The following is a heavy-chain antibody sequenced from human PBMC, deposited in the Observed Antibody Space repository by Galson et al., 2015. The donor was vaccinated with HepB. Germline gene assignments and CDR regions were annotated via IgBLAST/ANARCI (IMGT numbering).Heavy chain of an antibody. CDR3: AKGPWSPYYYGMDV. V-gene: IGHV4-30-4*07. J-gene: IGHJ6*02. Sequence: LSLTCAVSGGSICSGGYSWSWIRQPPGKGLEWIGYIYYSGSTYYNPSLKSRVTISVDTSKNQFSLKLSSVTAADTAVYYCAKGPWSPYYYGMDVWGQGTTVTVSS. CDR2: IYYSGST. D-gene: IGHD3-3*01. CDR1: GGSICSGGYS.